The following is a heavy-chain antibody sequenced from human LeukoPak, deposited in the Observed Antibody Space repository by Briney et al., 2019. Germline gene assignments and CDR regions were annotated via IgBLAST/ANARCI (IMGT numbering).Heavy chain of an antibody. V-gene: IGHV4-34*01. J-gene: IGHJ4*02. CDR2: INHSGST. D-gene: IGHD6-19*01. CDR3: ARVMVASYSSGQLDY. Sequence: SETLSLTCAVYGGSFSGYYWSWIRQPPGKGLEWIGEINHSGSTNYNPSLKSRVTISVDTSKNQFSLKLSSVTAADTAVYYCARVMVASYSSGQLDYWGQGTLVTVSS. CDR1: GGSFSGYY.